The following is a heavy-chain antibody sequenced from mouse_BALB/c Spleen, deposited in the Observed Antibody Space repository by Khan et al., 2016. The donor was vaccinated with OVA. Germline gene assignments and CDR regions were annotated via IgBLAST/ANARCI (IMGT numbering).Heavy chain of an antibody. J-gene: IGHJ3*01. CDR2: ISSGGHYT. V-gene: IGHV5-6*01. D-gene: IGHD1-1*01. CDR1: GFTFSTYG. Sequence: EVQLVESGGDLVKPGGSLELSCAASGFTFSTYGMSWVRQTPDMRLEWVATISSGGHYTSYPDSVKGRFTISRDNAKTTLYLHISSLKSDDTAIYYCARLAYYYNSEGFAYWGQGTLVTVSA. CDR3: ARLAYYYNSEGFAY.